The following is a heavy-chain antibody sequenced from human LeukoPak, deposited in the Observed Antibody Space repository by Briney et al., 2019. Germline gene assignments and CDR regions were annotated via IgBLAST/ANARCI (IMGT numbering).Heavy chain of an antibody. CDR1: GGTFISYA. V-gene: IGHV1-69*05. CDR3: ARAHVAVTTSWYFDL. D-gene: IGHD4-17*01. Sequence: ASVKVSCKASGGTFISYAISWVRQAPGQGLEWMGRIIPIFGTANYAQKFQGRVTITTDESTSTAYMELSSLRSEDTAVYYCARAHVAVTTSWYFDLWGRGTLVTLSS. J-gene: IGHJ2*01. CDR2: IIPIFGTA.